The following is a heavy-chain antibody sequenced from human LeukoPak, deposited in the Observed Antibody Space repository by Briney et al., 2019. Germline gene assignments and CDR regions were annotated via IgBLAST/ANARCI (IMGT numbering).Heavy chain of an antibody. CDR1: GGAFSGYH. CDR3: ARTYYYYMDV. Sequence: SEALSLTCAVYGGAFSGYHWSWFRQPPGKGLEWIGEINHSGSTNYNPSLMSRVTISLDKSKNQFSLNLNSVTAADTAVYFCARTYYYYMDVWGKGTTVTVS. V-gene: IGHV4-34*01. J-gene: IGHJ6*03. CDR2: INHSGST.